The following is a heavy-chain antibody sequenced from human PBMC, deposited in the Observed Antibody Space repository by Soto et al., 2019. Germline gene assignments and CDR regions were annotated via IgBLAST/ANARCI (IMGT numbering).Heavy chain of an antibody. CDR2: INTVGVT. J-gene: IGHJ4*02. V-gene: IGHV3-13*01. CDR3: ARERDPHSGPWPDSDY. CDR1: GFTFSDYD. D-gene: IGHD6-25*01. Sequence: GGSLRLSCAASGFTFSDYDMHWVRQPTGKGLEWVSAINTVGVTFYSDSVKGRFTISRENAKNSLYLQINSLRVEDTAVYYCARERDPHSGPWPDSDYWGQGALVTVSS.